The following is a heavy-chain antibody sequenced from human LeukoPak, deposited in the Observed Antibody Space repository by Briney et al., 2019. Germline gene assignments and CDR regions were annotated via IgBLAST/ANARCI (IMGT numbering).Heavy chain of an antibody. J-gene: IGHJ6*03. V-gene: IGHV4-4*07. Sequence: SEALSLTCTVSGGSMSGFYWSWIRQPAGKGLEWIGRIYTSGATNYISPLKSRVTISVDTSKNQFSLEVNSVTVADTAVYYCARGGHYDPPHNYYYQYMDVWGKGTTVTVSS. D-gene: IGHD4-17*01. CDR3: ARGGHYDPPHNYYYQYMDV. CDR2: IYTSGAT. CDR1: GGSMSGFY.